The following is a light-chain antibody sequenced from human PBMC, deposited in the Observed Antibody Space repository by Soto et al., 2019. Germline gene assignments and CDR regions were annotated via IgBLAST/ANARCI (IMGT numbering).Light chain of an antibody. Sequence: EIVLTQSPGTLSLATGERATLSCRASQSIRSTYLAWYQQKPGQPPRLLIYAASKRQSGVPDRFSGGGSEIDFTLSISSLEPEDFAVYYCQQYSGSVTFGGGTKVDIK. CDR1: QSIRSTY. V-gene: IGKV3-20*01. J-gene: IGKJ4*01. CDR2: AAS. CDR3: QQYSGSVT.